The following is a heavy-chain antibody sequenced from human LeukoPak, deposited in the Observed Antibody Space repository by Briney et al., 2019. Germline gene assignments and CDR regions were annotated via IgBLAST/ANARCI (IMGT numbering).Heavy chain of an antibody. V-gene: IGHV3-74*01. CDR1: GFTFSSNW. CDR3: VRDLGGRSGH. J-gene: IGHJ4*02. CDR2: INEDGSTT. Sequence: QSAGSLRLSCAASGFTFSSNWMHWVRQAPGKGLVWVSRINEDGSTTNYADSVKGRSTIFRDNAKNTLYLQMNSLRAEDTAVYYCVRDLGGRSGHWGQGTLVTVSS. D-gene: IGHD1-26*01.